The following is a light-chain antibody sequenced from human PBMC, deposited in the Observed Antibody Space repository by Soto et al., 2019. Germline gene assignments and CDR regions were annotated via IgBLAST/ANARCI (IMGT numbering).Light chain of an antibody. Sequence: DVVLTQSPLSLPVTVGQPASISCRSSHSLVYRDGDTFLSWFHQRPGQSPRRLIYKVSNRESGVPERLSVNGSDTDFALEIARVEAEDVGIYYCMQASFWPPYAFGQGTSLEIK. CDR1: HSLVYRDGDTF. J-gene: IGKJ2*01. CDR2: KVS. V-gene: IGKV2-30*01. CDR3: MQASFWPPYA.